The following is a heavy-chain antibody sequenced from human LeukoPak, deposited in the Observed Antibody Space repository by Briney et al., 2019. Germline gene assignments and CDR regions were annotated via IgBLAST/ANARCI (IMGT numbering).Heavy chain of an antibody. CDR1: GGSISSYY. J-gene: IGHJ3*02. CDR2: IYYSGST. CDR3: ARPLRGYSYGAGAFDI. V-gene: IGHV4-59*08. D-gene: IGHD5-18*01. Sequence: SETLSLTCTVSGGSISSYYWSWIRQPPGKGLEWIGYIYYSGSTNYNPSLKSRVTISVDTPKNQFSLKLSSVTAADTAVYYCARPLRGYSYGAGAFDIWGQGTMVTVSS.